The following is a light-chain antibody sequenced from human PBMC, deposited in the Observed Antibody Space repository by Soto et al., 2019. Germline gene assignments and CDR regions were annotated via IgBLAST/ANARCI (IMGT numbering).Light chain of an antibody. CDR3: HQYNSFSPWT. Sequence: DIQMTQSPSTLSASVGDRVTITCRASQSIRGWLAWYQQKPGKAPNLLIYDASRLKSGVPSRFSGRRSGTEFTLTIASLQPDDFASYYCHQYNSFSPWTVGQGPKVEVK. CDR1: QSIRGW. J-gene: IGKJ1*01. V-gene: IGKV1-5*01. CDR2: DAS.